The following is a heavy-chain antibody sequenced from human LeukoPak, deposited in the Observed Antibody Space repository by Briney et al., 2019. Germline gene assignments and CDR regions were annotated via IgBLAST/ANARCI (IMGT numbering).Heavy chain of an antibody. J-gene: IGHJ3*02. Sequence: SETLSLTCTVSGGSISSYYWSWIRQPPGKGLEWIGYIYYSGSTNYNPSLTSRVTISVDTSKNQFSLKLSSVTAADTAVYYCARVGSSRAFDIWGQGTMVTVSS. CDR2: IYYSGST. V-gene: IGHV4-59*01. D-gene: IGHD6-6*01. CDR1: GGSISSYY. CDR3: ARVGSSRAFDI.